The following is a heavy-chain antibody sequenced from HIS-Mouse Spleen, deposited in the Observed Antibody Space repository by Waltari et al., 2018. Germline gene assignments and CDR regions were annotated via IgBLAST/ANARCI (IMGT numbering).Heavy chain of an antibody. CDR3: ARGGLLAATYYFDY. CDR2: IYYRGST. V-gene: IGHV4-59*08. Sequence: QVQLQQWGPGLVKPSETLSLTCTVSGGSISSYYWSWIRQPPGKGLEWIGYIYYRGSTNYNPSLKSRVTISVDTSKNQFSLKLSSVTAADTAVYYCARGGLLAATYYFDYWGQGTLVTVSS. CDR1: GGSISSYY. D-gene: IGHD2-15*01. J-gene: IGHJ4*02.